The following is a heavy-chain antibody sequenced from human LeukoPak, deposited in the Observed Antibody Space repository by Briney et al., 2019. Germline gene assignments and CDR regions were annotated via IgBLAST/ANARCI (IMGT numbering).Heavy chain of an antibody. CDR3: AKRDVLGGWYHDY. CDR2: ITSSSNL. CDR1: GFTFDDYG. Sequence: PGGSLRLSCSSSGFTFDDYGMNWVRQAPGKGLEWVSGITSSSNLYYSDSVRGRFSISRDNSKNTLYLQMNNLRAEDTAVYYCAKRDVLGGWYHDYWGQGTLVTVSS. J-gene: IGHJ4*02. V-gene: IGHV3-23*01. D-gene: IGHD6-19*01.